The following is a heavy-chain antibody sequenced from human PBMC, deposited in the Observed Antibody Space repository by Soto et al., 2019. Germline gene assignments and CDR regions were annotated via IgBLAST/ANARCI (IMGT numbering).Heavy chain of an antibody. D-gene: IGHD4-17*01. Sequence: GGSLRLSCEASGFTFNTYSLNWVRQAPGKGLEWVSSISSRSTHIDYADSVKGRFTISRDNAKNSLYLQMDSLRAEDTAVYYCARRFYGDYHPNWFDPWGQGTLVTVSS. V-gene: IGHV3-21*01. CDR1: GFTFNTYS. J-gene: IGHJ5*02. CDR3: ARRFYGDYHPNWFDP. CDR2: ISSRSTHI.